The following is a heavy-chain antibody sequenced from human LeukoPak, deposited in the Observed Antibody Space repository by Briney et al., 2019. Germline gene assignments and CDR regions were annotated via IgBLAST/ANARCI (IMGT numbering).Heavy chain of an antibody. CDR1: GGSISSYY. D-gene: IGHD3-10*01. J-gene: IGHJ4*02. CDR2: IYYGGST. Sequence: SETLSLTCTVSGGSISSYYWSWIRQPPGKGLEWIGYIYYGGSTNYNPSLKSRVTISVDTSKNQFSLKLSSVTAADTAVYYCASGYYGSGSYWHFDYWGQGTLVTVSS. CDR3: ASGYYGSGSYWHFDY. V-gene: IGHV4-59*01.